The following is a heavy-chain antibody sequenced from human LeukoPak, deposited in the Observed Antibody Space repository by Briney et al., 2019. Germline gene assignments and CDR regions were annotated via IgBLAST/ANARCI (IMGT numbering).Heavy chain of an antibody. CDR3: ARDRSPRYYDSSGYFGRPRCFDP. CDR2: INHSGST. V-gene: IGHV4-34*01. J-gene: IGHJ5*02. Sequence: SETLSLTCAVYGGSFSGYYWSWIRQPPGKGLEWIGAINHSGSTNYSPSLKSRVTISVDTSKNQFSLKLSSVTAADTAVYYCARDRSPRYYDSSGYFGRPRCFDPWGQGTLVTVSS. CDR1: GGSFSGYY. D-gene: IGHD3-22*01.